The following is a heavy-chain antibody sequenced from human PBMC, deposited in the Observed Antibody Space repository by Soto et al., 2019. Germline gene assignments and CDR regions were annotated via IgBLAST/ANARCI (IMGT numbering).Heavy chain of an antibody. D-gene: IGHD3-16*01. CDR3: VRPNFGALTHFDF. V-gene: IGHV5-51*01. CDR2: IFPGDSDT. CDR1: GYTFTNYW. Sequence: GESLKISCKAIGYTFTNYWIGWVRQTPGKGLEWMGIIFPGDSDTRYNPSFEGQVTVSADESISTAYLQWNTLKASDTAMYYCVRPNFGALTHFDFWGQGTLVTVPS. J-gene: IGHJ4*02.